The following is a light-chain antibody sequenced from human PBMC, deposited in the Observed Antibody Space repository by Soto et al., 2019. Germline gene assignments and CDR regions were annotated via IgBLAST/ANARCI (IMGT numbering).Light chain of an antibody. CDR2: YAS. CDR1: QSISNW. V-gene: IGKV1-5*01. J-gene: IGKJ1*01. CDR3: QQYNRSPWT. Sequence: DIQMTQSPSTLSASVGDRVTITCRASQSISNWLAWYQQKPGKAPKLLIYYASSLASGVPTRFSGSGSGTEYTLTISSLQPVDFATYDCQQYNRSPWTFGQGTKVEIK.